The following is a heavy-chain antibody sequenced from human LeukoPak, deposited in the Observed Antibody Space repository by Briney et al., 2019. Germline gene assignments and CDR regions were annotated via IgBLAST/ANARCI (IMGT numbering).Heavy chain of an antibody. Sequence: PGGSLRLSCAASGFTFSSYAMSWVRQAPGKGLEWVAVIWYDGSNKYYADSVKGRFTISRDNSKNTLYLQMNSLRAEDTAVYYCARSGPRKENWFDPWGQGTLVTVSS. D-gene: IGHD3-10*01. V-gene: IGHV3-33*08. J-gene: IGHJ5*02. CDR3: ARSGPRKENWFDP. CDR2: IWYDGSNK. CDR1: GFTFSSYA.